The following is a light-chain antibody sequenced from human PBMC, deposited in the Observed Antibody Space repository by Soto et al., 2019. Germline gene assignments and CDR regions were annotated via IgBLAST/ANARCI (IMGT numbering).Light chain of an antibody. CDR2: GAS. CDR1: QSVSSNY. J-gene: IGKJ4*01. CDR3: QQYGSSALT. Sequence: TVLTQSPGTLSLSPGERVTLSCRASQSVSSNYLAWYQQKPGQTPRLLIYGASSRGTGIPDRFSGSGSGTDFTLTISRLEPEDFAVYYCQQYGSSALTFGGGTKVEIK. V-gene: IGKV3-20*01.